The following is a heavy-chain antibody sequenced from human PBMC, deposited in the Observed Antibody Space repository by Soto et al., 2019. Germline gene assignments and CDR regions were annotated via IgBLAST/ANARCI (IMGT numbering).Heavy chain of an antibody. Sequence: SETLSLTCTVSGGSISSGDYYWSWIRQPPGKGLEWIGYIYYSGSTYYNPSLKSRVTISVDTSKNQFSLKLSSVTAADTAVYYCASTLGATRDIYYYYYYGMDVWGKGTTVTVSS. D-gene: IGHD3-3*02. CDR2: IYYSGST. CDR3: ASTLGATRDIYYYYYYGMDV. CDR1: GGSISSGDYY. V-gene: IGHV4-30-4*01. J-gene: IGHJ6*04.